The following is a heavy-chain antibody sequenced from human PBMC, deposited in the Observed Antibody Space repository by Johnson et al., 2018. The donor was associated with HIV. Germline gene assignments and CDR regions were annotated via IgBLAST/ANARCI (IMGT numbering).Heavy chain of an antibody. D-gene: IGHD3-3*01. Sequence: NAWMTWVRQAPGKGLEWVGRIKSKSDGGTTDYAAPVRGRFTISRDDSETTVYLQMNSLKTEDTAVYYCTTNFWSGFYPDAFDIWGQGTMVTVSS. CDR1: NAW. CDR2: IKSKSDGGTT. CDR3: TTNFWSGFYPDAFDI. V-gene: IGHV3-15*01. J-gene: IGHJ3*02.